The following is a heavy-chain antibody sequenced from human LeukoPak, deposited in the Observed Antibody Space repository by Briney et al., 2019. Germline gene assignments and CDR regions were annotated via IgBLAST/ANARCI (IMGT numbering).Heavy chain of an antibody. D-gene: IGHD3-3*01. CDR3: ARVEYYDFWSGIDY. CDR1: GFTFSSYA. CDR2: ITASGDNT. J-gene: IGHJ4*02. Sequence: PGGSLRLSCAASGFTFSSYAMGWVRQAPGKGLEWVSAITASGDNTYYADSVKGRLTISRDNSKNTLYLQMNSLRAEDTAVYYCARVEYYDFWSGIDYWGQGTLVTVSS. V-gene: IGHV3-23*01.